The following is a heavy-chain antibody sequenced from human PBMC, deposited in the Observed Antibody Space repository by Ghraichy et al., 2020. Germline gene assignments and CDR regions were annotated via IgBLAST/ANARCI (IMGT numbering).Heavy chain of an antibody. CDR2: ISWNSGSI. J-gene: IGHJ4*02. CDR3: AKENSPDILTGYSTGRPFDY. D-gene: IGHD3-9*01. CDR1: GFTFDDYA. Sequence: SLNISCAASGFTFDDYAMHWVRQAPGKGLEWVSGISWNSGSIGYADSVKGRFTISRDNAKNSLYLQMNSLRAEDTALYYCAKENSPDILTGYSTGRPFDYWGQGTLVTVSS. V-gene: IGHV3-9*01.